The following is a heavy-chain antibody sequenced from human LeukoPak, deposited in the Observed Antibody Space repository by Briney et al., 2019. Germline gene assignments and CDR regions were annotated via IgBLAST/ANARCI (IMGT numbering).Heavy chain of an antibody. CDR1: GGTFSSYA. Sequence: SVTVSCKASGGTFSSYAISWVRQAPGQGLEWMGGIIPIFGTANYAQKFQGRVTITADESTSTAYMELSSLRSEDTAVYYCARGATTTVTAPFDYWGQGTLVTVSS. CDR3: ARGATTTVTAPFDY. J-gene: IGHJ4*02. D-gene: IGHD4-17*01. CDR2: IIPIFGTA. V-gene: IGHV1-69*13.